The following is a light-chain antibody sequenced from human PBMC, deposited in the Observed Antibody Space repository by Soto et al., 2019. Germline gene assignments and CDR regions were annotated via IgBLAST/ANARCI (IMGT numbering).Light chain of an antibody. J-gene: IGLJ2*01. V-gene: IGLV2-14*01. CDR2: DVS. CDR1: NSDIGTYIY. CDR3: SSYTASRTK. Sequence: QSALTQPASVSGSPGQSITISCTGTNSDIGTYIYVSWYQQHPGKAPKLLIYDVSNRPSGVSKRFSGSKSGNTASLTISSLHAEDEADYYCSSYTASRTKFGGGTQLTVL.